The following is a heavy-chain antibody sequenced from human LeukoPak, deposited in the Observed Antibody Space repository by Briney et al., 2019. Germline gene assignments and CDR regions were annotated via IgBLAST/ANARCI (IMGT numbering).Heavy chain of an antibody. CDR2: IIPIFGTA. V-gene: IGHV1-69*13. J-gene: IGHJ4*02. CDR1: GGTFSSYA. Sequence: WASVKVPCKASGGTFSSYAISWVRQAPGQGLEWMGGIIPIFGTANYAQKFQGRVTITADESTSTAYMELSSLRSEDTAVYYCARVITEYQLHYFDYWGQGTLVTVSS. CDR3: ARVITEYQLHYFDY. D-gene: IGHD2-2*01.